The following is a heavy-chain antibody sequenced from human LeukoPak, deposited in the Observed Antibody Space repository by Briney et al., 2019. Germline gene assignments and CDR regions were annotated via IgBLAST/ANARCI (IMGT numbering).Heavy chain of an antibody. D-gene: IGHD2-2*01. CDR3: ARDTLYCSSTSCYYGAFDI. J-gene: IGHJ3*02. Sequence: SETLSLTCTVSGGSISSSSYYWGWIRQPPGKGLEWIGSIYYSGSTYYNPSLRSRVTISVDTSKTQFSLKLSSVTAADTAVYYCARDTLYCSSTSCYYGAFDIWGQGTMVTVSS. CDR2: IYYSGST. V-gene: IGHV4-39*07. CDR1: GGSISSSSYY.